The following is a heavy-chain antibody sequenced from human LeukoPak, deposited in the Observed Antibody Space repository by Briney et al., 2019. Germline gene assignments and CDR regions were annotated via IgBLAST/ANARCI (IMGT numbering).Heavy chain of an antibody. J-gene: IGHJ4*02. CDR2: INPSGGST. V-gene: IGHV1-46*01. CDR3: ARAMSIAARLQTIFDY. CDR1: GYTFTSYY. D-gene: IGHD6-6*01. Sequence: GASVKVSCKASGYTFTSYYMHWVRQAPGQGLEWMGIINPSGGSTKYAQKFQGRVTMTRDTSTSTVYMELTRLTFEDTAVYYCARAMSIAARLQTIFDYWGQGTLVTVSS.